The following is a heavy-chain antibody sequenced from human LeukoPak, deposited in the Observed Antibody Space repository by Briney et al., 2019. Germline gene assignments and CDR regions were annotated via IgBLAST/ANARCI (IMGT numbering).Heavy chain of an antibody. D-gene: IGHD3-10*01. CDR2: IYSGGST. CDR1: GGSFSGYY. J-gene: IGHJ4*02. V-gene: IGHV3-53*01. CDR3: ARIPGIPDGDYFDY. Sequence: PSETLSLTCAVYGGSFSGYYWSWIRQAPGKGLEWVSVIYSGGSTYYADSVKGRFTISRDNSKNTLYLQMNSLRAEDTAVYYCARIPGIPDGDYFDYWGQGTLVTVSS.